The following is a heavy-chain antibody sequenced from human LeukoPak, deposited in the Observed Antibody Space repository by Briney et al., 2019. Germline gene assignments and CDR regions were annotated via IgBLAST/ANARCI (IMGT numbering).Heavy chain of an antibody. D-gene: IGHD6-19*01. V-gene: IGHV1-2*02. CDR3: ATYAQWLPHGFDP. CDR1: AYTLTGYY. Sequence: SSVTVSCKASAYTLTGYYMHWVRQAPGQGLDGTGCINPNSGGTNYAQKFQGRVTMTRDTSIGTAYLELNRLRSDDTAVYYCATYAQWLPHGFDPWGQGTLVTVSS. CDR2: INPNSGGT. J-gene: IGHJ5*02.